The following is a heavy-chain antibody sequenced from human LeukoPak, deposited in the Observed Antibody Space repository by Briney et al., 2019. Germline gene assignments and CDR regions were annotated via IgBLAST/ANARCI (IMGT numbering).Heavy chain of an antibody. V-gene: IGHV3-21*01. Sequence: PGGSLRLSCAASGFTFSRYSMNWVRQAPGKGLEWVSSISSSSSYIYYADSVKGRFTISRDNAKNSLYLQMNSLRAEDTAVYYCARAGATYDAFDIWGQGTMVTVSS. CDR1: GFTFSRYS. CDR2: ISSSSSYI. J-gene: IGHJ3*02. CDR3: ARAGATYDAFDI. D-gene: IGHD1-26*01.